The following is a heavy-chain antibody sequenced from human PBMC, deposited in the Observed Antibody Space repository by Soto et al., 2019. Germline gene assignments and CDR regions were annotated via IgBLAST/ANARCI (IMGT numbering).Heavy chain of an antibody. V-gene: IGHV3-30*18. D-gene: IGHD6-19*01. CDR3: VKVLALAGSC. Sequence: QVQLVESGGGVVQPGRSLRLSCAASGFTFSSYGMHWVRQAPGKGLEWVAVISYDGSNKYYADSVKGRFTISRDNSKNTLYMQRDSLRAEATALYFRVKVLALAGSCWGQGTLVNVS. CDR1: GFTFSSYG. CDR2: ISYDGSNK. J-gene: IGHJ1*01.